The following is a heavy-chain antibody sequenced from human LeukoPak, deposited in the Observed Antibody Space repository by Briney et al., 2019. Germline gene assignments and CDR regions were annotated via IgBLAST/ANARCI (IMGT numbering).Heavy chain of an antibody. V-gene: IGHV1-8*03. CDR3: ARSSYYDFWSGYRANFDY. CDR2: MNPNSGNT. D-gene: IGHD3-3*01. CDR1: GYTFTSYD. Sequence: ASVKVSCKASGYTFTSYDINWVRRATGQGLEWMGWMNPNSGNTGYAQKFQGRVTITRNTSISTAYMELSSLRSEDTAVYYCARSSYYDFWSGYRANFDYWGQGTLVTVSS. J-gene: IGHJ4*02.